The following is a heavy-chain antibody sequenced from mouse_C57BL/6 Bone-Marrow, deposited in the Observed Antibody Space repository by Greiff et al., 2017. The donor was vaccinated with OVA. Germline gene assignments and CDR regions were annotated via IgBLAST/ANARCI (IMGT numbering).Heavy chain of an antibody. CDR2: INPGSGGT. Sequence: QVQLKQSGAELVRPGTSVKVSCKASGYAFTNYLIEWVKQRPGQGLEWIGVINPGSGGTNYNEKFKGKATLTADKSSSTAYMQLSSLTSEDSAVYFCARATTGSYWYFDVWGTGTTVTVSS. J-gene: IGHJ1*03. V-gene: IGHV1-54*01. CDR1: GYAFTNYL. D-gene: IGHD1-1*01. CDR3: ARATTGSYWYFDV.